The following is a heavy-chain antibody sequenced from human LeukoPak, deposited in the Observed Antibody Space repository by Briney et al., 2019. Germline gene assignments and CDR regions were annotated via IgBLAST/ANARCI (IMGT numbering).Heavy chain of an antibody. CDR2: IYPGDSDT. CDR1: GYSFTGYW. V-gene: IGHV5-51*01. D-gene: IGHD3-22*01. J-gene: IGHJ4*02. Sequence: GESLKISCKGSGYSFTGYWIGWVRQMPGKGLEWVGLIYPGDSDTRYNPSLKGHVTISADKSISTAYLQWSSLKASDTAMYYCARRRYYYDSSGYSYYFDYWGQGTLVTVSS. CDR3: ARRRYYYDSSGYSYYFDY.